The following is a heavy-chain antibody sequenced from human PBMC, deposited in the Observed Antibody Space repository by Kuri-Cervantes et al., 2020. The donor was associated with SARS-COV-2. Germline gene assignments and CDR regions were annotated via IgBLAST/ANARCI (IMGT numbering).Heavy chain of an antibody. V-gene: IGHV3-7*04. Sequence: GGSLRLSGAASGFTFSGYWMGWVRQAPGKGLEWVANIKQDGSEKYYVDSVKGRFTISRDDAKNSLYLQMNSLRAEDTAVYYCARIPGYSSGWLAFDIWGQGTMVTVSS. CDR3: ARIPGYSSGWLAFDI. D-gene: IGHD6-19*01. J-gene: IGHJ3*02. CDR1: GFTFSGYW. CDR2: IKQDGSEK.